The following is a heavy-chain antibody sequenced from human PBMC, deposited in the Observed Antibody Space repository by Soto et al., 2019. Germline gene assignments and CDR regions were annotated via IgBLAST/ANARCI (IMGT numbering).Heavy chain of an antibody. CDR3: ARGPTAAPGTSYWFDP. V-gene: IGHV3-21*01. J-gene: IGHJ5*02. D-gene: IGHD6-13*01. CDR2: ISSSSSYI. CDR1: GFTFSSYS. Sequence: GGSLRLSCAASGFTFSSYSMNWVRQAPGKGLEWVSSISSSSSYIYYADSVKGRFTISRDNAKNSLYLQINSLRAEDTAVYYCARGPTAAPGTSYWFDPWGQGTLVTVSS.